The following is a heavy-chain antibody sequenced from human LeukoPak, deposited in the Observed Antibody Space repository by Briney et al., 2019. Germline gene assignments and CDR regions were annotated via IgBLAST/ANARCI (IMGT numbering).Heavy chain of an antibody. V-gene: IGHV3-33*01. D-gene: IGHD3-22*01. CDR3: ARDPADSSGYNDY. Sequence: RPGRSLRLSCAASGFIFSSYGMHWVRQAPGKGLEWVAVIWYDGSNKYYADSVKGRFTISRDNSKNTLYLQMNSLRAEDTAVYYCARDPADSSGYNDYWGQGTLVTVSS. CDR1: GFIFSSYG. J-gene: IGHJ4*02. CDR2: IWYDGSNK.